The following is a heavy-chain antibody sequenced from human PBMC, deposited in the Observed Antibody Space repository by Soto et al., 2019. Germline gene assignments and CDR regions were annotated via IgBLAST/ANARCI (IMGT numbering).Heavy chain of an antibody. V-gene: IGHV3-23*01. CDR3: AKLASGYSSGWYPFDY. CDR1: GFTFSSYA. CDR2: ISGSGDNT. D-gene: IGHD6-19*01. Sequence: PGGSLRLSCAASGFTFSSYAMSWVRQAPGKGLEWVSAISGSGDNTYYADSVKGRFTISRDNSKNTLYLQMNSLRAEDTAVYYCAKLASGYSSGWYPFDYWGQGTLVTVSS. J-gene: IGHJ4*02.